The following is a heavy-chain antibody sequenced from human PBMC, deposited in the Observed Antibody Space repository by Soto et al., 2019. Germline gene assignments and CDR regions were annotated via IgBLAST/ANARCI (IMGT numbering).Heavy chain of an antibody. D-gene: IGHD3-3*01. CDR2: ISYDGSKK. V-gene: IGHV3-30-3*01. CDR3: ASDLGTIFGVVIARYYYYGMDV. J-gene: IGHJ6*02. Sequence: VGSLRLSCAASGFTFSSYAMHWVRQAPGNGLEWVAFISYDGSKKYYADSVKGRFTISRDHSKNTLYLQMNSLRAEDTAVYYCASDLGTIFGVVIARYYYYGMDVWGQGTTVTVSS. CDR1: GFTFSSYA.